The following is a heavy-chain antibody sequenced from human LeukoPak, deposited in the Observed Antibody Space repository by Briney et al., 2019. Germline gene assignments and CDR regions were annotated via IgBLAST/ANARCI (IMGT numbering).Heavy chain of an antibody. CDR2: IYASGNT. CDR3: ARGVHCSGGSCYHRYDY. Sequence: SETLSLTCTVSGGSISSYYWSWVRQPAGKGLEWIGRIYASGNTNYNPSLKGRVTMTVDTSKNQFSLNLSSVTAADTAVYYCARGVHCSGGSCYHRYDYWGQGTLVTVSS. CDR1: GGSISSYY. J-gene: IGHJ4*02. D-gene: IGHD2-15*01. V-gene: IGHV4-4*07.